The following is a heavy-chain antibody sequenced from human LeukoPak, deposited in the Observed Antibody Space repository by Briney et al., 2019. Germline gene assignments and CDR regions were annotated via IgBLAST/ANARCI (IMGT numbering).Heavy chain of an antibody. D-gene: IGHD4-17*01. CDR3: ARDGYGDFTGNGYYYMDV. Sequence: GASVKVSCKASGGTFSSYAISWVRQAPGQGLEWMGGIIPIFGTANYAQKFQGRVTITADKSTSTAYMELSSLRSEDTAVYYCARDGYGDFTGNGYYYMDVWGKGTTVTISS. CDR2: IIPIFGTA. V-gene: IGHV1-69*06. CDR1: GGTFSSYA. J-gene: IGHJ6*03.